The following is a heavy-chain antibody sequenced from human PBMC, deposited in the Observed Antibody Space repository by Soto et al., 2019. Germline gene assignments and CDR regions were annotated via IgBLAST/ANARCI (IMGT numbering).Heavy chain of an antibody. CDR1: GGSISNGNYY. D-gene: IGHD2-2*01. CDR2: IYYSGST. V-gene: IGHV4-30-4*08. CDR3: AREGVVPAASHYKWFDP. J-gene: IGHJ5*02. Sequence: SETLSLTCTVSGGSISNGNYYWSWIRRHPGKGLEWIGYIYYSGSTYYNPSLKSRVTISVDTSKNQFSLKLSSVTAADTAVYYCAREGVVPAASHYKWFDPWGQGTLVTVSS.